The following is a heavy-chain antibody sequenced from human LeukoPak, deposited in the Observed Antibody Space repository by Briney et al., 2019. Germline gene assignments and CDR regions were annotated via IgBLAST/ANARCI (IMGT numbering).Heavy chain of an antibody. CDR3: ARIITGTVALVY. CDR1: GGSISGNY. J-gene: IGHJ4*02. CDR2: IFYVGST. D-gene: IGHD1-14*01. Sequence: SETLSLTCTVSGGSISGNYWSWIRQPLGKGLEWIGYIFYVGSTIYNPSLKSRVTISVDTSKSQFSLQLSSVTAADTAVYYCARIITGTVALVYWGQGTLVTVSS. V-gene: IGHV4-59*08.